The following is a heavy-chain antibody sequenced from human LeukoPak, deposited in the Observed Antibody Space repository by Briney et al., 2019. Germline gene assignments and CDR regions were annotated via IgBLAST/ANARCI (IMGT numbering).Heavy chain of an antibody. V-gene: IGHV4-59*01. CDR1: GGSISSYY. Sequence: SETLSLTCTVSGGSISSYYWSWIRQPPGKGLEWIGYIYYSGSTNYNPSLKNRVTISVDTSKNQFSLKLSSVTAADTAVYYCARGGYSRLFDPWGQGTLVTVSS. D-gene: IGHD5-18*01. CDR3: ARGGYSRLFDP. CDR2: IYYSGST. J-gene: IGHJ5*02.